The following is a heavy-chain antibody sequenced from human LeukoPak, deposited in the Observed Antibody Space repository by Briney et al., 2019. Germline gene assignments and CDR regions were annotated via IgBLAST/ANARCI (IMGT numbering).Heavy chain of an antibody. CDR1: GGTFSSYA. V-gene: IGHV1-2*02. CDR3: ARVTRIVGAQGLDY. Sequence: GASVKVSCKASGGTFSSYAISWVRQAPGQGLEWMGWINPNSGGTNYAQKFQGRVTMTRDTSISTDYMGLRRLRSDGSAVYYYARVTRIVGAQGLDYWGQGTLVTVSS. CDR2: INPNSGGT. D-gene: IGHD1-26*01. J-gene: IGHJ4*02.